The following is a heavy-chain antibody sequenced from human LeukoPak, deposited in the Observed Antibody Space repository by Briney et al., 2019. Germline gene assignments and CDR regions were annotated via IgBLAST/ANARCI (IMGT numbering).Heavy chain of an antibody. J-gene: IGHJ5*02. Sequence: HPGGSLRLSCAASGFTFSSYGMHWVRQAPGKGLEWVAFIWYDGGNKYYADSVKGRFTISRDKSKNTLYLQMNSLRAEDTAVYYCARDGYSSTGGADWFDPWGQGTLVTVSS. CDR1: GFTFSSYG. CDR3: ARDGYSSTGGADWFDP. V-gene: IGHV3-33*01. D-gene: IGHD2-2*01. CDR2: IWYDGGNK.